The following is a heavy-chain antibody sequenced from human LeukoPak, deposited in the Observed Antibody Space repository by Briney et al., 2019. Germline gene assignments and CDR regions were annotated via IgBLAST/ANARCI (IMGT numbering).Heavy chain of an antibody. J-gene: IGHJ4*02. V-gene: IGHV3-30*02. Sequence: PGGSLRLSCAASGFTFSSYGMHWVRQAPGKGLEWVAFIRYDGSNKYYADSVKGRFTISRDNSKNTLYLQMNSLRAEDTAVYYCAKVFTHYDILTGYYRDELFFDYWGQGTLVTVSS. D-gene: IGHD3-9*01. CDR1: GFTFSSYG. CDR3: AKVFTHYDILTGYYRDELFFDY. CDR2: IRYDGSNK.